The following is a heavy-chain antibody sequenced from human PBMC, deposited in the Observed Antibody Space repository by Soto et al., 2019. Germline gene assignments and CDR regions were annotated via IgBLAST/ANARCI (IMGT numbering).Heavy chain of an antibody. J-gene: IGHJ4*02. CDR1: GFTFNSFW. D-gene: IGHD3-3*01. V-gene: IGHV3-74*01. Sequence: VQLVESGGGLVQPGGSLRLSCAASGFTFNSFWMHWVRQVPGEGLVWVSRINFDGSRSHYADSVKGRFTVSGDNAKTTLYLQMNNLGAEQPAVYYWVRHTGNNQNTWRFDSWGQGSLVTVSS. CDR2: INFDGSRS. CDR3: VRHTGNNQNTWRFDS.